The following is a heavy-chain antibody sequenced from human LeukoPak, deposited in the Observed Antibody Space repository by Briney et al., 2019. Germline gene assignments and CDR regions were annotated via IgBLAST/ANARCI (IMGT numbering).Heavy chain of an antibody. CDR1: GFTFSSYW. J-gene: IGHJ6*02. Sequence: GGSLRLSCAASGFTFSSYWMSWVRQAPGKGLEWVANIKQDGSEKYYADSVKGRFTISRDNAKNSLYLQMNSLRAEDTAVYYCARDQYYDFWSGYVGGYYYYGMDVWGQGTTVTVSS. CDR2: IKQDGSEK. V-gene: IGHV3-7*01. D-gene: IGHD3-3*01. CDR3: ARDQYYDFWSGYVGGYYYYGMDV.